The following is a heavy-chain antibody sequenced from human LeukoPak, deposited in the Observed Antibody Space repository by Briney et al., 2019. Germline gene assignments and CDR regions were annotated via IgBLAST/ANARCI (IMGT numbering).Heavy chain of an antibody. D-gene: IGHD3-10*01. V-gene: IGHV6-1*01. CDR1: GDSISSNSAA. Sequence: SQTLSLTCAISGDSISSNSAAWNWIRQSPSRGLEWLGSTYYRSKWYNDYAVSVKSRITINPDTSKNQFSLQLNSVTPEDTAVYYCARDLGGITMVRGAEGDAFDIWGQGTMVTVSS. J-gene: IGHJ3*02. CDR3: ARDLGGITMVRGAEGDAFDI. CDR2: TYYRSKWYN.